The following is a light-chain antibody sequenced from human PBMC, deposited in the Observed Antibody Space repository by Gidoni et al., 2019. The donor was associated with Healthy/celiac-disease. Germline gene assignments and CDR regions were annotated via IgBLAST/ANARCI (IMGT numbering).Light chain of an antibody. CDR2: DAS. CDR1: QDISNY. V-gene: IGKV1-33*01. CDR3: QQYDNRPQFT. Sequence: DIQMTQSPSSLSASVGDRVTITCQASQDISNYLNWYQQKPGKAPKLLIYDASNLETGVPSRFSGSGSGTDVTFTISSLQPEDIATYYCQQYDNRPQFTFGPGTKVEIK. J-gene: IGKJ3*01.